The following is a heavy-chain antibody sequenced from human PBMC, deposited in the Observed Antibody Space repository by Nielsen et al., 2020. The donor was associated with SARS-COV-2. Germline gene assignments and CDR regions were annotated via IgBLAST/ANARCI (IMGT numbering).Heavy chain of an antibody. Sequence: ASVKVSCKASGYTFTGYYMHWVRQAPGQGLEWMGRINPNSGNTNYAQKLQGRVTMTTDTSTSTAYMELRSLRSDDTAVYYCARLRGYSYGIIDYWGQGTLVTVSS. CDR3: ARLRGYSYGIIDY. J-gene: IGHJ4*02. CDR2: INPNSGNT. D-gene: IGHD5-18*01. CDR1: GYTFTGYY. V-gene: IGHV1-2*06.